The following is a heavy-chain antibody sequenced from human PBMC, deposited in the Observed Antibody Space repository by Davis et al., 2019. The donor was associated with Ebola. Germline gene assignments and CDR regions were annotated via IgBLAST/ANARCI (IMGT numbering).Heavy chain of an antibody. CDR3: AKAGGSRSYRTFEY. Sequence: GGSLRLSCAASGFTFSNFAMHWVRQAPGTGLEWVATISSDKSNIYYADSVKGRFTISRDNSENTLYLQINSLRDGDTALYTCAKAGGSRSYRTFEYWGQGTLVIVSS. J-gene: IGHJ4*02. D-gene: IGHD3-3*01. V-gene: IGHV3-30*18. CDR1: GFTFSNFA. CDR2: ISSDKSNI.